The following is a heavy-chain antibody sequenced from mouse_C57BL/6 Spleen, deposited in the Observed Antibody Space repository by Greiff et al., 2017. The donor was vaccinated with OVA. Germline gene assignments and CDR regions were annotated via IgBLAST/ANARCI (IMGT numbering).Heavy chain of an antibody. CDR2: IDPENGDT. Sequence: EVMLVESGAELVRPGASVKLSCTASGFNIKDDYMHWVKQRPEQGLEWIGWIDPENGDTEYASKFQGKATITADTSSNTAYLQLSSLTSEDTAVYYCTRRQLRLRFFDYWGQGTTLTVSS. J-gene: IGHJ2*01. CDR1: GFNIKDDY. D-gene: IGHD3-2*02. CDR3: TRRQLRLRFFDY. V-gene: IGHV14-4*01.